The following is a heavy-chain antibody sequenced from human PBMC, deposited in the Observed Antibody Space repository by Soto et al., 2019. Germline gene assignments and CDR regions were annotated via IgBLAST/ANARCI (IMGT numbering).Heavy chain of an antibody. D-gene: IGHD5-18*01. CDR1: GYSFTSYW. Sequence: GESLKISCKGSGYSFTSYWISWVRQMPGKGLEWVGRIDPSDSYTNYSPSFQGHVTISADKSISTAYLQWSSLKASDTAMYYCARTSMQSRGYSYGHGGMDVWGQGTTVTVSS. V-gene: IGHV5-10-1*01. CDR2: IDPSDSYT. J-gene: IGHJ6*02. CDR3: ARTSMQSRGYSYGHGGMDV.